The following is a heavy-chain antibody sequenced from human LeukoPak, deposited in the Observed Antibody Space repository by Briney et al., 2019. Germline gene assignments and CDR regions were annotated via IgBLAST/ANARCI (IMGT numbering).Heavy chain of an antibody. Sequence: GSSVKVSCKASGGTFSSYAISWVRQAPGQGLEWMGRIIPILGIANYAQKFQGRVTITADKSTSTAYMELSSLRSEDTAVYYCARGGFSNYYDSSGFDYWGQGTLVMVSS. CDR3: ARGGFSNYYDSSGFDY. J-gene: IGHJ4*02. V-gene: IGHV1-69*04. CDR1: GGTFSSYA. CDR2: IIPILGIA. D-gene: IGHD3-22*01.